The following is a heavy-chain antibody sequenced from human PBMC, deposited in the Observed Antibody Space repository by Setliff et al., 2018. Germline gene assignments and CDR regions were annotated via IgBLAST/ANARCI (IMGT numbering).Heavy chain of an antibody. J-gene: IGHJ5*02. CDR1: GFTFSSYA. Sequence: LRLSCAASGFTFSSYAMSWIRQAPGKGLEWVSYISSSGSTIYYADSVEGRFTISRDNAKNTVHLQMNSLRAEDTAVYYCAKDSSERPYYDFWSAAPDWFDPWGQGTLVTVSS. V-gene: IGHV3-11*01. D-gene: IGHD3-3*01. CDR2: ISSSGSTI. CDR3: AKDSSERPYYDFWSAAPDWFDP.